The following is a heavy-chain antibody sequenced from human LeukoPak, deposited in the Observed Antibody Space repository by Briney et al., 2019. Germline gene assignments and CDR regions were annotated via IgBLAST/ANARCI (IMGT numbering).Heavy chain of an antibody. J-gene: IGHJ4*02. D-gene: IGHD6-19*01. V-gene: IGHV3-33*01. CDR3: ARDSLQWLVRGHYFDY. Sequence: GGSLRLSCAASGFAFSSYGMHWVRQAPGKGLEWVAVIWYDGSNKYYVDSVKGRFTISRDNSKNTLYLQMNSLSAEDTAVYYCARDSLQWLVRGHYFDYWGQGTLVTVSS. CDR1: GFAFSSYG. CDR2: IWYDGSNK.